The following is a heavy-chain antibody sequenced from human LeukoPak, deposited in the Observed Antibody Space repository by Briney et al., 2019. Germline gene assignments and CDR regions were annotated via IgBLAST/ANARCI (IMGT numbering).Heavy chain of an antibody. D-gene: IGHD4-17*01. Sequence: PGGSLRLSCAASGFTFSSYGMNWVRQAPGKGLEWVSSISSSSSYIYYADSVKGRFTISRDNAKNSLYLQMNSLRAEDTAVYYCASSLRSEINFDYWGQGTLVTVSS. CDR2: ISSSSSYI. V-gene: IGHV3-21*01. J-gene: IGHJ4*02. CDR3: ASSLRSEINFDY. CDR1: GFTFSSYG.